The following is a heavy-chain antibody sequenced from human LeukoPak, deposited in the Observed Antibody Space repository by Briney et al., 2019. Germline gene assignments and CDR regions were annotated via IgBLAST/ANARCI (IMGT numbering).Heavy chain of an antibody. CDR3: VSPPRLSNYLTAGP. D-gene: IGHD4-11*01. Sequence: PGGSLRLSCAASGFTFSSYGMNWVRQAPGKGLEWVSYISSSGSTIYYADSVKGRFTISRDNAKNSLYLQMNSLRAEDTAVYYCVSPPRLSNYLTAGPWGQGTLVTVSS. CDR2: ISSSGSTI. V-gene: IGHV3-48*04. J-gene: IGHJ4*02. CDR1: GFTFSSYG.